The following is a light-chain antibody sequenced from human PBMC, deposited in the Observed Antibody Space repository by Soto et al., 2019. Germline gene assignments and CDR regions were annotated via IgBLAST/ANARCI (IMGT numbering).Light chain of an antibody. CDR3: QQSYSIPT. CDR2: AAS. CDR1: QTISTY. J-gene: IGKJ1*01. V-gene: IGKV1-39*01. Sequence: DIQMTQSPSSLSASVGDRVTITCRASQTISTYLNWYQQKPGKAPKLLMSAASSLQSGVSSRFSGSGSGTDFTLTISSLQPEDFETYFCQQSYSIPTFGQGTKVEIK.